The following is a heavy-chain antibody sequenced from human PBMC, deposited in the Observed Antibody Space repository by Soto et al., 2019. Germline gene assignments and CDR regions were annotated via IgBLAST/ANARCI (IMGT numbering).Heavy chain of an antibody. CDR1: GGTFSSYA. CDR3: ARGITMVRGVTKRPYYYYGMDV. CDR2: IIPIFGTA. J-gene: IGHJ6*02. Sequence: ASVKVSCKASGGTFSSYAISWVRQAPGQGLEWMGGIIPIFGTANYAQKFQGRVTITADESTSTAYMELSSLRSEDTAVYYCARGITMVRGVTKRPYYYYGMDVWGQGTTVTVSS. V-gene: IGHV1-69*13. D-gene: IGHD3-10*01.